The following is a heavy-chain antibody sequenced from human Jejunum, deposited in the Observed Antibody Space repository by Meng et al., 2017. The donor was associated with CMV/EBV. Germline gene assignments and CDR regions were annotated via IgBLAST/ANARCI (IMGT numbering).Heavy chain of an antibody. Sequence: SPTCTVSGGSISRSIHYWTWIRQPPGKGLEWIGSGSTYYNPSLKSRVTISVDTSKNQFSLMLTSVTTADTAVYYCVDYSSSYGWFDPWGQGTLVTVSS. CDR2: GST. D-gene: IGHD6-6*01. CDR1: GGSISRSIHY. J-gene: IGHJ5*02. CDR3: VDYSSSYGWFDP. V-gene: IGHV4-39*01.